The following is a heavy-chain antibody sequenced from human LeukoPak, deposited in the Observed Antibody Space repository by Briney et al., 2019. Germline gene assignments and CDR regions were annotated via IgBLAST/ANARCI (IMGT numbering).Heavy chain of an antibody. CDR3: TTDSPWELNYFDY. J-gene: IGHJ4*02. Sequence: PGGSLRLSCAASGFTFSNAWMSWVRQAPGKGLEWVGRIKSKTDGGTTDYAAPVKGRFTISRDDSKNTLYLQMNSLKTEGTAVYYCTTDSPWELNYFDYWGQGTLVTVSS. D-gene: IGHD1-26*01. V-gene: IGHV3-15*01. CDR2: IKSKTDGGTT. CDR1: GFTFSNAW.